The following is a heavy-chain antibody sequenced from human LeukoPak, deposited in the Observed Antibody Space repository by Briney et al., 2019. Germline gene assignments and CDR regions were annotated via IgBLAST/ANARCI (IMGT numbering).Heavy chain of an antibody. J-gene: IGHJ3*02. CDR2: IIPIFDAA. CDR3: ARYYGSGKGAFHI. D-gene: IGHD3-10*01. CDR1: GGTFSSYA. V-gene: IGHV1-69*13. Sequence: GASVKVSCKASGGTFSSYAISWVRQAPGQGREWMGGIIPIFDAANHAQKFQGRVTITADESTSTAYMELSSLRSEDTAVYYCARYYGSGKGAFHIWAQGTMVPVSS.